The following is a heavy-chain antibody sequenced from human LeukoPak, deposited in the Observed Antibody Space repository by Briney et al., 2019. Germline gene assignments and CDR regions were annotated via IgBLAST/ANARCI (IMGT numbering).Heavy chain of an antibody. CDR1: GDSISSSSYY. CDR2: IYYSGST. J-gene: IGHJ4*02. V-gene: IGHV4-39*07. D-gene: IGHD3-10*01. CDR3: ARDPMWGFGDLSYIHY. Sequence: PSETLSLTCTVSGDSISSSSYYWGWIRQPPGKGLEWIGSIYYSGSTYYNPSLKSRVTISIDTSKNQFSLKLSSVTAADTAVYYCARDPMWGFGDLSYIHYWGQGTLVTVSS.